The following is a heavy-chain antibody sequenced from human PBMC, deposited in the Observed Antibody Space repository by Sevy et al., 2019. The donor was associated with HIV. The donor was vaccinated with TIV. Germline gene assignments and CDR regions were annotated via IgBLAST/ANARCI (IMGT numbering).Heavy chain of an antibody. CDR3: AREYSSSSLRHYFDY. CDR2: IWYDGSNK. CDR1: GFTFSSYG. Sequence: GGSLRLSCAASGFTFSSYGMHWVRQAPGKGLEWVAVIWYDGSNKYYADSVKGRFTSSRDNSKNTLYLQMNSLRAEDTAVYYCAREYSSSSLRHYFDYWGQGTLVTVSS. V-gene: IGHV3-33*01. J-gene: IGHJ4*02. D-gene: IGHD6-6*01.